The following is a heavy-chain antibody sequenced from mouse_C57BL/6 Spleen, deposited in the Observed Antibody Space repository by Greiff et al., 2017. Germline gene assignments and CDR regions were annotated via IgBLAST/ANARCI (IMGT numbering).Heavy chain of an antibody. CDR3: AREGMVTGDY. CDR2: IHPNSGST. Sequence: QVQLQQSGAELVKPGASVKLSCKASGYTFTSYWMHWVKQRPGQGLEWIGMIHPNSGSTNYNEKFKSKATLTVDKSSSTAYMQLSSLTSEDSAVYYCAREGMVTGDYWGQGTTLTVSS. CDR1: GYTFTSYW. J-gene: IGHJ2*01. V-gene: IGHV1-64*01. D-gene: IGHD2-2*01.